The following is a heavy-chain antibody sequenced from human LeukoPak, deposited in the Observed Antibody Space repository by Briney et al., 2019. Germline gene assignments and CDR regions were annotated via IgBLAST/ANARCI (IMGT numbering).Heavy chain of an antibody. CDR1: GGSFSGYY. CDR2: INHSGST. Sequence: SETLSLTCAVYGGSFSGYYWSWIRQPPGKGLEWIGEINHSGSTNYNPSLKSRVTISVDTSKNQFSLKLSSVTAADTAVYYCARLPLLGYCSGGSCGRRYYYYYMDVWGKGTTVTISS. D-gene: IGHD2-15*01. V-gene: IGHV4-34*01. J-gene: IGHJ6*03. CDR3: ARLPLLGYCSGGSCGRRYYYYYMDV.